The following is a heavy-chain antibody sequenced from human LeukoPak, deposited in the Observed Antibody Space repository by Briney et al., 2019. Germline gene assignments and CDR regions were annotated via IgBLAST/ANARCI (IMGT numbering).Heavy chain of an antibody. CDR3: ARAPYYYDSSGYLD. CDR2: IYYSGST. Sequence: SETLSLTCAVSGGSISSSNWWSWVRQPPGKGLEWIGYIYYSGSTNYNPSLKSRVTISVDTSKNQFSLKLSSVTAADTAVYYCARAPYYYDSSGYLDWGQGTLVTVSS. D-gene: IGHD3-22*01. CDR1: GGSISSSNW. V-gene: IGHV4-4*02. J-gene: IGHJ4*02.